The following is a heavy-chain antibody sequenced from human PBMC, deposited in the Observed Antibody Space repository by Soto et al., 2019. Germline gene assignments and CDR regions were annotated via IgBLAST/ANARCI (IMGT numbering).Heavy chain of an antibody. D-gene: IGHD2-15*01. J-gene: IGHJ6*03. V-gene: IGHV4-59*01. CDR1: GASISSYH. CDR2: IYYSRSA. CDR3: AAAVPAAYVFPYYSADV. Sequence: QVQLQESGPGLVKPSETLSLTCTISGASISSYHWSWIRQTPGKGLEWIGYIYYSRSASYNPSLKIRVTFSEDTFKAQVSPKLGSVTAADTGVYYCAAAVPAAYVFPYYSADVWGTGNGVTVSS.